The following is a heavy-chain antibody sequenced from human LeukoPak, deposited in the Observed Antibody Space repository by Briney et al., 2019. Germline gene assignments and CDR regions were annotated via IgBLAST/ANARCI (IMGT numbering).Heavy chain of an antibody. D-gene: IGHD6-19*01. CDR1: GFPVSTNY. Sequence: GGSLRLSCAAPGFPVSTNYMNWVRQAPGKGLEWVSILYSGSSTYYADSVEGRFTTSRDNSKNTLYLQMNGLRAEDTAVYYCAKDLAAVPGNKYFAYWGQGTLVTVSS. CDR3: AKDLAAVPGNKYFAY. CDR2: LYSGSST. V-gene: IGHV3-53*01. J-gene: IGHJ4*02.